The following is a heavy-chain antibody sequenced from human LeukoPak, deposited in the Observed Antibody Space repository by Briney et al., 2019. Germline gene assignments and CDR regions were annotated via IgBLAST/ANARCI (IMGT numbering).Heavy chain of an antibody. CDR3: ARDRYYYDSSGYYQLDY. Sequence: SETLSLTCTVSGYSISSGYYWGWIRQPPGKGLEWIGSIYHSGSTYYNPSLKSRVTMSVDTSKNQLSLKLSSVTAADTAVYYCARDRYYYDSSGYYQLDYWGQGTLVTVSS. CDR2: IYHSGST. J-gene: IGHJ4*02. D-gene: IGHD3-22*01. V-gene: IGHV4-38-2*02. CDR1: GYSISSGYY.